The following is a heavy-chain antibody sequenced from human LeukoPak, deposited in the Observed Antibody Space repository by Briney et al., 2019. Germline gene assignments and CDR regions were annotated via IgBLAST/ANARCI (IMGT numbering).Heavy chain of an antibody. CDR3: ARGGNCGGDCYSDWYFDL. CDR2: ISYDGSNK. Sequence: GGSLRLSCAASGFTFSSYAMHWVRQAPGKGLEWVAVISYDGSNKYYADSVKGRFTISRDNSKNTLYLQMNSLRAEDTAAYYCARGGNCGGDCYSDWYFDLWGRGTLVTVSS. V-gene: IGHV3-30-3*01. J-gene: IGHJ2*01. CDR1: GFTFSSYA. D-gene: IGHD2-21*02.